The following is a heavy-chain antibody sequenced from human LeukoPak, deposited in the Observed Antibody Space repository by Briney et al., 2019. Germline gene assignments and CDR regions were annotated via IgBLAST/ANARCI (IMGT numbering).Heavy chain of an antibody. CDR1: GFTVSSNY. J-gene: IGHJ4*02. CDR2: IYSGGST. Sequence: GGSLRLSCAASGFTVSSNYMSWVRQAPGKGLEWVSVIYSGGSTYYADSVKGRFTISRDNSKNTLYLRMNSLRAEDTAVYYCARGPGYSYGSGFDYWGQGTLVTVSS. CDR3: ARGPGYSYGSGFDY. V-gene: IGHV3-53*01. D-gene: IGHD5-18*01.